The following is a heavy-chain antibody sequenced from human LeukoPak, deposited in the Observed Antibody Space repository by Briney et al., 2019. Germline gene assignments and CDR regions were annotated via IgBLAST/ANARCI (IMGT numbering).Heavy chain of an antibody. Sequence: SETLSLTCTVSGDSVRNDDYYWNWLRQPPGKGLEWIGYIYSSGNTNDDPSLRSRVTISLDTSKNQFALKLTSVTAADTAVYYCAGGPGQYYYSGSYHYWGQGTLVTVSS. CDR1: GDSVRNDDYY. J-gene: IGHJ4*02. CDR3: AGGPGQYYYSGSYHY. V-gene: IGHV4-61*08. D-gene: IGHD3-10*01. CDR2: IYSSGNT.